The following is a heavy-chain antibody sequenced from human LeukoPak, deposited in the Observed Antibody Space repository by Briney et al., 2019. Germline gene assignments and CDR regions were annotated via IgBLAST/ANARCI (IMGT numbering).Heavy chain of an antibody. D-gene: IGHD1-26*01. CDR3: ARSGRELLGDYGMDV. Sequence: PSETLSLTCTVSGGSISSYYWSWIRQPPGKGLEWIGYIYYSGSTNYNPSLKSRVTISVDTSKNQFSLKLSSVTAADTAVYYCARSGRELLGDYGMDVWGQGTTVTVSS. CDR1: GGSISSYY. CDR2: IYYSGST. V-gene: IGHV4-59*01. J-gene: IGHJ6*02.